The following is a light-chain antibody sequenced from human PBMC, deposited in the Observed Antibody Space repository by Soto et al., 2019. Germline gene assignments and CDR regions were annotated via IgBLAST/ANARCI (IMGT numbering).Light chain of an antibody. Sequence: EIVLTQSPGTLSLSPGERATLSCRASQSVSNNYLAWYQQKPGQAPRLLIYGASRRATGIPGRFSGSGSGPDFTRTISRLEPEDFAVCSCQQYGSSPLTFGGGTKVEIK. CDR3: QQYGSSPLT. CDR1: QSVSNNY. J-gene: IGKJ4*01. V-gene: IGKV3-20*01. CDR2: GAS.